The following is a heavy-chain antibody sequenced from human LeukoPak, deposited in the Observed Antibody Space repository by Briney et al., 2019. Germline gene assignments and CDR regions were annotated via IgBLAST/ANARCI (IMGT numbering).Heavy chain of an antibody. CDR2: ISGSGGST. J-gene: IGHJ4*02. Sequence: PGGSLRLSCAASGFTFSSYAMSWVRQAPGKGLERVSAISGSGGSTYYADSVKGRFTISRDNSKNTLYLQMNSLRAEDTAVYYCTRIFYDSSGYYFDYWGQGTLVTVSS. CDR3: TRIFYDSSGYYFDY. V-gene: IGHV3-23*01. CDR1: GFTFSSYA. D-gene: IGHD3-22*01.